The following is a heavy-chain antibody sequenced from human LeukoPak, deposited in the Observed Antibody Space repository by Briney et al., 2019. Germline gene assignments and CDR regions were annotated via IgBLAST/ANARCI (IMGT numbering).Heavy chain of an antibody. J-gene: IGHJ4*02. D-gene: IGHD5-24*01. CDR2: IAYDESNK. CDR1: GFTFSNYG. CDR3: AKDRGDGYNWENYSGFDS. Sequence: GGSLRLSCAASGFTFSNYGMQWVRQAPGKGLERVAVIAYDESNKYYADSVKGRFTASRDNSQNTLSLQMDSLRVEDTGVYYCAKDRGDGYNWENYSGFDSWGQGTLVTVSS. V-gene: IGHV3-30*18.